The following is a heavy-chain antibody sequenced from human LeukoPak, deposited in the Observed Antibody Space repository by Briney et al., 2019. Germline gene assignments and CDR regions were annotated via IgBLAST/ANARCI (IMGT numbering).Heavy chain of an antibody. Sequence: PGRSLRLSCTASGFTFGDYAMSWFRQAPGKGLEWVGFIRSKAYGGTTEYAASVKGRFTISRDDSKSIAYLQMNSLKTEDTAVYYCTRDLRPISAFSGSYGYWGQGTLVTVSS. V-gene: IGHV3-49*03. CDR2: IRSKAYGGTT. J-gene: IGHJ4*02. CDR3: TRDLRPISAFSGSYGY. CDR1: GFTFGDYA. D-gene: IGHD1-26*01.